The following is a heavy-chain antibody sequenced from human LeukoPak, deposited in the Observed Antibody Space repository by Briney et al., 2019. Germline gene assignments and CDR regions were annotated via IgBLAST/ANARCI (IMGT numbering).Heavy chain of an antibody. CDR3: AKNGDRGAYCSGGSCYPYYYYYMDV. D-gene: IGHD2-15*01. J-gene: IGHJ6*03. CDR2: IRYDGINK. Sequence: GGSLRLSCAASGFTFSSYGMHWVRQAPGKGLEWVAFIRYDGINKYYVDSVKGRFTISRDNSKNTLFLQVNSLRAEDTAIYYCAKNGDRGAYCSGGSCYPYYYYYMDVWGKGTTVTISS. CDR1: GFTFSSYG. V-gene: IGHV3-30*02.